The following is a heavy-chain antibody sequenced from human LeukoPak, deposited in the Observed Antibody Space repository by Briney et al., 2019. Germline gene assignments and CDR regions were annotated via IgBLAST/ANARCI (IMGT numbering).Heavy chain of an antibody. Sequence: PGGSLRLSCAASGFTFSSYGMHWVRQAPGKGLEWVAVIWYDGSKTYYADSVKGRFSISRDNSKNTLYLQMNSLRAEDTAVYYCATLGITMVRGVIITSYFDYWGQGTLVTVSS. CDR3: ATLGITMVRGVIITSYFDY. CDR2: IWYDGSKT. CDR1: GFTFSSYG. J-gene: IGHJ4*02. V-gene: IGHV3-30*02. D-gene: IGHD3-10*01.